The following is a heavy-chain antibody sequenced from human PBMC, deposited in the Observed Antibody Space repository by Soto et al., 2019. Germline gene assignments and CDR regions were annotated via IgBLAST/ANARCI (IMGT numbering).Heavy chain of an antibody. D-gene: IGHD2-15*01. CDR3: ARVIVVPVGDDAFDI. J-gene: IGHJ3*02. CDR1: GFTFSSYW. V-gene: IGHV3-7*04. CDR2: IKQDGSEK. Sequence: GGSLRLCCAASGFTFSSYWMSWVRQAPGKGVEWVANIKQDGSEKYYVDSVKGRFTISRDNAKNSLYLQMNSLRAEDTAVYYCARVIVVPVGDDAFDIWGQGTMVTVSS.